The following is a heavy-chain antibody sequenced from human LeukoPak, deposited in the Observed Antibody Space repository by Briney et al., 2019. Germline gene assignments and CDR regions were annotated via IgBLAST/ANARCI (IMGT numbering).Heavy chain of an antibody. Sequence: GGSLRLSCAASGFNFRNYWMHWVRQAPGKGLVWVSRINSDGSSTSYADSVKGRFTISRDNAENTLYLQINSLRAEDTAVYYCATDEAATGRLDYWGQATLVTDSS. CDR1: GFNFRNYW. CDR3: ATDEAATGRLDY. CDR2: INSDGSST. J-gene: IGHJ4*02. D-gene: IGHD1-1*01. V-gene: IGHV3-74*01.